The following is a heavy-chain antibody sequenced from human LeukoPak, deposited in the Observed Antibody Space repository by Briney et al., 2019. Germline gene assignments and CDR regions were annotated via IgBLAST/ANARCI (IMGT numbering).Heavy chain of an antibody. D-gene: IGHD6-13*01. Sequence: GGSLRLSCAASGFTVSSNYMSWVRQAPGKGLEWVSVIYSGGSTYYADSVKGRFTISRDNSKNTLYLQMNSLRAEDTAVYYCARDLGAAAGPNAFDIWGQGTMVTVSS. CDR1: GFTVSSNY. V-gene: IGHV3-66*01. CDR3: ARDLGAAAGPNAFDI. CDR2: IYSGGST. J-gene: IGHJ3*02.